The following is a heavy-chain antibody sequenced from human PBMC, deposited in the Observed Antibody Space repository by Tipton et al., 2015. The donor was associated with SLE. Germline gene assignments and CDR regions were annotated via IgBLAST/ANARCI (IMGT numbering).Heavy chain of an antibody. CDR2: IYYSGST. CDR1: GGSISSGDYY. D-gene: IGHD1-26*01. V-gene: IGHV4-30-4*01. Sequence: VSGGSISSGDYYWSWIRQPPGKGLEWIGYIYYSGSTYYNPSLKSRVTISVDTSKNQFSLKLSSVTAADTAVYYCARVIQWELSLDAFDIWGQGTMVTVSS. J-gene: IGHJ3*02. CDR3: ARVIQWELSLDAFDI.